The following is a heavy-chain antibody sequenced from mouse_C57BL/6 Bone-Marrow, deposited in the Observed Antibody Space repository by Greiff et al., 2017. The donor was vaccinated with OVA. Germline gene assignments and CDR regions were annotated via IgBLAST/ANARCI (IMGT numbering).Heavy chain of an antibody. CDR2: IRLKSDNYAT. CDR3: TGRVLRYSFYFDY. V-gene: IGHV6-3*01. CDR1: GFTFSNYW. D-gene: IGHD1-1*01. Sequence: EVKLVESGGGLVQPGGSMKLSCVASGFTFSNYWMNWVRQSPEKGLEWVAQIRLKSDNYATHYAESVKGRFTISRDDSKSSVYLQMNNLRAEDTGIYYCTGRVLRYSFYFDYWGQGTTLTVSS. J-gene: IGHJ2*01.